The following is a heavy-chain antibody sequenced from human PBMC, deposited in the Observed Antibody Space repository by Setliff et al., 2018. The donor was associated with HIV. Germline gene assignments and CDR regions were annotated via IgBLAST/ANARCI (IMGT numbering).Heavy chain of an antibody. CDR3: ASEKKAWSVSDSFYEY. CDR1: GGSTSNYH. D-gene: IGHD3-3*01. Sequence: PSETLSLTCTVSGGSTSNYHWSWIRQPAGKGLEWIGRSYISGSNNYNHSLKSRVTMSVDTSKNQFSLKLTSMTATDTAVYSCASEKKAWSVSDSFYEYWGQGVPVTVSS. CDR2: SYISGSN. J-gene: IGHJ4*02. V-gene: IGHV4-4*07.